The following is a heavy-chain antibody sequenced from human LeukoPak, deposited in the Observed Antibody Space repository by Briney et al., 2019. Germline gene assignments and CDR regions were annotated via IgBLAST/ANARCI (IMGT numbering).Heavy chain of an antibody. D-gene: IGHD1-14*01. J-gene: IGHJ4*02. CDR3: ATVTNGRHYDY. CDR1: GLTFSTSG. CDR2: IGPTGFDR. V-gene: IGHV3-21*06. Sequence: GGSLRLSCTTSGLTFSTSGFNWVRQAPGKGLEWVASIGPTGFDRYHADSIKGRFTISRDNAYNFLYLQMDSLRAEDTAVYYCATVTNGRHYDYWGQGTLLTVSS.